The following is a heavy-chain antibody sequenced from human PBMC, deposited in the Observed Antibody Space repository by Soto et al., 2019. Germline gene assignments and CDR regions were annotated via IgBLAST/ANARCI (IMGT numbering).Heavy chain of an antibody. CDR1: GFTFGDYA. CDR3: TRGHDYDSSGYENVYYYYYGMDV. CDR2: IRSKAYGGTT. Sequence: EVQLVESGGGLVKPGRSLRLSCTASGFTFGDYAMSWFRQAPGKGLEWVGFIRSKAYGGTTEYAASVKGRFTISRDDSKSIAYLQMNSLKTEDTAVYYCTRGHDYDSSGYENVYYYYYGMDVWGQGTTVTVSS. J-gene: IGHJ6*02. D-gene: IGHD3-22*01. V-gene: IGHV3-49*05.